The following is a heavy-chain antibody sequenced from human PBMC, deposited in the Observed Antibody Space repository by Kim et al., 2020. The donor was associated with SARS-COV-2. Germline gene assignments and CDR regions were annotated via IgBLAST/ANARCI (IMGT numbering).Heavy chain of an antibody. CDR3: ARVGYYGSRTLGY. V-gene: IGHV4-31*02. D-gene: IGHD3-10*01. Sequence: YNPPLKSRVTRSVDTSKNQFTLKLSSVTAADTAVYYCARVGYYGSRTLGYWGQGTLVTVSS. J-gene: IGHJ4*02.